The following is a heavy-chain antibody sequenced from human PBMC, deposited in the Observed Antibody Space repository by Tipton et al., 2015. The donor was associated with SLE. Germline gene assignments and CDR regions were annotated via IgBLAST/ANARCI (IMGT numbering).Heavy chain of an antibody. V-gene: IGHV4-39*07. CDR2: INHSGST. CDR1: GGSISSSSYY. D-gene: IGHD2-15*01. CDR3: ATCSGGSCYYFDY. J-gene: IGHJ4*02. Sequence: TLSLTCTVSGGSISSSSYYWGWIRQPPGKGLEWIGEINHSGSTNYNPSLKSRVTISVDTSKNQFSLKLSSVTAADTAVYYCATCSGGSCYYFDYWGQGTLVTVSS.